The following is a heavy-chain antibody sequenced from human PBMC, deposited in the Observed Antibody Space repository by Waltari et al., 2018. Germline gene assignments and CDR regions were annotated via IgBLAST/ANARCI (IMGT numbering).Heavy chain of an antibody. D-gene: IGHD6-6*01. Sequence: QVQLQESGPGLVKPSETLSLTCTVSGGSISSYYWSWSRQPPGKGLEWIGYIYYSGSTNYTPSLKSRFTISVDTSKNQFSLRLSSVTAADTAVYYCARDLSIAARPGYYGMDVWGQGTTVTVSS. V-gene: IGHV4-59*01. CDR2: IYYSGST. CDR3: ARDLSIAARPGYYGMDV. J-gene: IGHJ6*02. CDR1: GGSISSYY.